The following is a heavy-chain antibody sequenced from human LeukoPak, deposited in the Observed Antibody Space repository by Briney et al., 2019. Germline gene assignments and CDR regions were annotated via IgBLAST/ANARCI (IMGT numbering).Heavy chain of an antibody. V-gene: IGHV3-21*01. CDR3: ARDPSSGWYLKGWFDP. CDR1: GFTFSSYA. D-gene: IGHD6-19*01. CDR2: ISSSSNYI. Sequence: GGSLRLSCAASGFTFSSYAMHWVRQAPGKGLEWVSSISSSSNYIYYADSVKGRFTISRDNAKNSLYPQMNSLRAEDTAVYYCARDPSSGWYLKGWFDPWGQGTLVTVSS. J-gene: IGHJ5*02.